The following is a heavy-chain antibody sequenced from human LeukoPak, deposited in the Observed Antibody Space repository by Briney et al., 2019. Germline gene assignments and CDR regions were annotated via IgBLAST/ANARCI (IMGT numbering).Heavy chain of an antibody. V-gene: IGHV3-74*01. D-gene: IGHD6-19*01. CDR3: VRDWPGADSMGGDY. CDR1: GFTFSNSW. CDR2: INSDGRST. J-gene: IGHJ4*02. Sequence: GGSLRLSCAASGFTFSNSWMHWVRQAPGKGLVWVSRINSDGRSTVYADSVKGRFTISRDNAKNTLYLQMNSLRDEDTAVYYCVRDWPGADSMGGDYWGQGTLVTVSS.